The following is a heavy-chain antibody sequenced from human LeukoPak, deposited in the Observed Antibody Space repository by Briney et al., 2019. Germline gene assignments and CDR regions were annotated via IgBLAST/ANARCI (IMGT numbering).Heavy chain of an antibody. J-gene: IGHJ5*02. Sequence: GGSLRLSCEASGFTFIDYAMHWVRQAPGKGLQWVAVISYDGNMKYYEDSVEGRFTISRDNSKNTLYLQMNSLRVDDTAVYFCAKGPYSGFSWGQGTLVTVSS. V-gene: IGHV3-30*04. CDR3: AKGPYSGFS. CDR1: GFTFIDYA. CDR2: ISYDGNMK. D-gene: IGHD1-26*01.